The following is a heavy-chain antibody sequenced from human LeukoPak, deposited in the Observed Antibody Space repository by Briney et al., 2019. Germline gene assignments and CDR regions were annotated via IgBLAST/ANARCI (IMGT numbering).Heavy chain of an antibody. CDR3: ARDLASAVADY. D-gene: IGHD6-19*01. J-gene: IGHJ4*02. Sequence: PGGSLRLSCAASGFTFGSYSMNWVRQAPGKGLEWVSSISSSSSYIYYADSVKGRFTISRDNAKNSLYLQMNSLRAEDTAVYYCARDLASAVADYWGQGTLVTVSS. V-gene: IGHV3-21*01. CDR2: ISSSSSYI. CDR1: GFTFGSYS.